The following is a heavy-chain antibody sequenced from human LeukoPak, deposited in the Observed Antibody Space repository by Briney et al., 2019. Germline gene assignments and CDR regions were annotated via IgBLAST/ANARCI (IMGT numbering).Heavy chain of an antibody. CDR1: GGSITSYY. Sequence: SETLSLTCAVSGGSITSYYWTWIRQPPGKGLEWIGSIYYSGSTNYNPSLKSRVTISVDTSKNQFSLKLSSVTAADTALYYCARENGYRYDYWGQGTLVTVSS. D-gene: IGHD5-18*01. CDR2: IYYSGST. J-gene: IGHJ4*02. V-gene: IGHV4-59*01. CDR3: ARENGYRYDY.